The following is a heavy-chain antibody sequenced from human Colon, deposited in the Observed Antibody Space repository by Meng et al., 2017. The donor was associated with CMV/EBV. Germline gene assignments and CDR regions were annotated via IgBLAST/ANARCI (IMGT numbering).Heavy chain of an antibody. CDR1: NDSTSSPYY. CDR3: ARDIYGSGSYAIVY. V-gene: IGHV4-38-2*02. CDR2: VYHTGST. J-gene: IGHJ4*02. D-gene: IGHD3-10*01. Sequence: GSLRLSCTVSNDSTSSPYYWGWIRQSPGKGLEWIGSVYHTGSTYYNPSLESRVTISVDTSKNQFSLKLNSVTAADTAVYYCARDIYGSGSYAIVYWGQGTLVTVSS.